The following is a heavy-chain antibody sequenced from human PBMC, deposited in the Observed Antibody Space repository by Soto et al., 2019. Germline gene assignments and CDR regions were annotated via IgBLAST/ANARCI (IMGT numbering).Heavy chain of an antibody. Sequence: GGSLRLSCTASGFTFGDYAMSWFRQAPGKGLEWVGFIRSKAYGGTTEYAASVKGRFTISRDDSKSIAYLQMNSLKTEDTAVYYCTRDLRHSSRWHYYYYGMDVWGQGNTVTVSS. J-gene: IGHJ6*02. CDR1: GFTFGDYA. V-gene: IGHV3-49*03. D-gene: IGHD6-13*01. CDR2: IRSKAYGGTT. CDR3: TRDLRHSSRWHYYYYGMDV.